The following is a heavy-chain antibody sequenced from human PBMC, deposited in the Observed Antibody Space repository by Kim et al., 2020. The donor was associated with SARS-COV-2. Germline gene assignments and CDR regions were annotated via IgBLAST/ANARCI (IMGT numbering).Heavy chain of an antibody. CDR1: GYTFTSYA. J-gene: IGHJ4*02. CDR3: ARGGGEDHYDILTGFDY. D-gene: IGHD3-9*01. Sequence: ASVKVSCKASGYTFTSYAMNWVRQAPGQGLEWMGWINTNTGNPTYAQGFTGRFVFSLDTSVSTAYLQISSLKAEDTAVYYCARGGGEDHYDILTGFDYWGQGTLVTVSS. V-gene: IGHV7-4-1*02. CDR2: INTNTGNP.